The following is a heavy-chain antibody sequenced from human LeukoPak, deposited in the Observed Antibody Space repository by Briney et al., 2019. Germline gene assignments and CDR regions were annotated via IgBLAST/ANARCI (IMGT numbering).Heavy chain of an antibody. V-gene: IGHV1-18*01. J-gene: IGHJ6*03. Sequence: ASVKVSCKASGYTFTSYGISWVRQAPGQGLEWMGWISAYNGNTNYAQKLQRGVTMTTDTSTSTAYMELRSLRSDDTAVYYCARAHSSSWYNLVYYYYMDVWGKGTTVTVSS. D-gene: IGHD6-13*01. CDR1: GYTFTSYG. CDR2: ISAYNGNT. CDR3: ARAHSSSWYNLVYYYYMDV.